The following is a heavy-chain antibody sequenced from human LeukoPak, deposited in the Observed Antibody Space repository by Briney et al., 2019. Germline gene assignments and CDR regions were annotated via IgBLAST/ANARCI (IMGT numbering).Heavy chain of an antibody. D-gene: IGHD3-10*01. V-gene: IGHV3-48*03. J-gene: IGHJ4*02. CDR2: INSSGSTI. CDR1: GFTFSSYE. CDR3: ASVSRPRRLVHNY. Sequence: HTGGSLRLSCAASGFTFSSYEMNWVRQAPGKGLEWVSYINSSGSTIYYADSVKGRFTISRDNAKNSLYLQMNSLRAEDTAVYYCASVSRPRRLVHNYWGQGTLVTVSS.